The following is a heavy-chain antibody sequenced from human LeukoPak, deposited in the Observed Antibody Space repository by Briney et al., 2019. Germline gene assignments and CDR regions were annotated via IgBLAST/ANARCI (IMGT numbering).Heavy chain of an antibody. D-gene: IGHD2-2*02. V-gene: IGHV1-8*03. Sequence: ASVKVSCKASGYTFTSYDINWVRQATGQGLEWMGWMNPNSGNTGYAQKFQGRVTITRNTSISTAYMELSSLRSEDTAVYYCARKYCSSTSCYKEGPYYYYMDVWGKGTTVTVSS. CDR1: GYTFTSYD. J-gene: IGHJ6*03. CDR3: ARKYCSSTSCYKEGPYYYYMDV. CDR2: MNPNSGNT.